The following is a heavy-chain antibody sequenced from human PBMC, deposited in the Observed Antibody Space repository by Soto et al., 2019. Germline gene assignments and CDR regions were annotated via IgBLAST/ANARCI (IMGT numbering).Heavy chain of an antibody. CDR2: IYYSGST. V-gene: IGHV4-59*01. J-gene: IGHJ3*02. D-gene: IGHD3-16*01. CDR3: ARAALVMITFGGANIRRGNAFDI. Sequence: QVQLQESGPGLVKPSETLSLTCTVSGGSISSYYWSWIRQPPGKGLEWIGYIYYSGSTNYNPSLKGRVTISVVTSKNQFSLKLSSVTAADTAVYYCARAALVMITFGGANIRRGNAFDIWGQGTMVTVSS. CDR1: GGSISSYY.